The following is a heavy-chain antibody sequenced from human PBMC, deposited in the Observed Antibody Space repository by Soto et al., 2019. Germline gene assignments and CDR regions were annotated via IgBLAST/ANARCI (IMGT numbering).Heavy chain of an antibody. CDR3: TKDRRGYDLGVAFDM. Sequence: EVQLLESGGGFVQPGGSLRLSCAASGITFSRYAMSWVRQAPGKGLEWVSGISGSGNSQIYADSVKGRFTISRDDSKNTLYLQMNILRAEDTAIYYCTKDRRGYDLGVAFDMWGQGTMVTVSS. V-gene: IGHV3-23*01. CDR1: GITFSRYA. CDR2: ISGSGNSQ. J-gene: IGHJ3*02. D-gene: IGHD5-12*01.